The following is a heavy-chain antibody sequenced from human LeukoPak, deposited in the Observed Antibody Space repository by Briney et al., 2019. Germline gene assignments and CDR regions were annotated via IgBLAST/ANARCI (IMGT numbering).Heavy chain of an antibody. D-gene: IGHD1-26*01. CDR3: ARGSLFSGSYWGGDAFDI. CDR1: GYTFTSYY. V-gene: IGHV1-46*01. J-gene: IGHJ3*02. Sequence: ASVKVSCKASGYTFTSYYMHWVRQAPGQGLEWMGIINPSGGSTSYAQKFQGRVTMTRDTSISTAYMELSRLRSDDTAVYYCARGSLFSGSYWGGDAFDIWGQGTMVTVSS. CDR2: INPSGGST.